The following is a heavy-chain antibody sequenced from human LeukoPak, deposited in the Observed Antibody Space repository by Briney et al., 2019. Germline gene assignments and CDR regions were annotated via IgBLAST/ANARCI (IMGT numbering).Heavy chain of an antibody. CDR1: GGSIGSSSYY. V-gene: IGHV4-39*07. CDR3: AREGIVGATSDAFDI. J-gene: IGHJ3*02. Sequence: PSETLSLTCTVSGGSIGSSSYYWGWIRQPPGKGLEWIGSIYYSGSTYYNPSLKSRVTISVDTSKNQFSLKLSSVTAADTAVYYCAREGIVGATSDAFDIWGQGTMVTVSS. CDR2: IYYSGST. D-gene: IGHD1-26*01.